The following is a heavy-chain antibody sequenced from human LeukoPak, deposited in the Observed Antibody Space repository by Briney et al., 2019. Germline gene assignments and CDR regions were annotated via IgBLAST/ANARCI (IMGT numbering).Heavy chain of an antibody. CDR1: GFTVSSNY. Sequence: GGSLRLSCAASGFTVSSNYMSWVRQAPGKGLEWVSVIYSGGTTYYGDSVKGRFTISRDNSKNTLYLQMNSLRAEDTAVYYCARDPYSSGWYGGYWGQGTLVTISS. V-gene: IGHV3-66*02. CDR2: IYSGGTT. D-gene: IGHD6-19*01. CDR3: ARDPYSSGWYGGY. J-gene: IGHJ4*02.